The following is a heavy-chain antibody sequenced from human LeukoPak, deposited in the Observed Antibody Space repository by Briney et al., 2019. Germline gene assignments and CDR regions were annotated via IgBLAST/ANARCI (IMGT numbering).Heavy chain of an antibody. CDR3: ARDVSGDGYLDY. D-gene: IGHD5-24*01. CDR1: GDSVSSNSVT. CDR2: TYSRSKWYN. J-gene: IGHJ4*02. V-gene: IGHV6-1*01. Sequence: SQTLSLTCAISGDSVSSNSVTWNWIRQSPSRGLEWLERTYSRSKWYNDYALSVKSRITINPDTSKNQFSLQLNSVTPEDTAVYYCARDVSGDGYLDYWGQGTLVTVSS.